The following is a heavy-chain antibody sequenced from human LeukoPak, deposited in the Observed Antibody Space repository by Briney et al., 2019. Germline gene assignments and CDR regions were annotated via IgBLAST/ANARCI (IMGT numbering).Heavy chain of an antibody. CDR1: GFTFSSSW. D-gene: IGHD3-10*01. CDR2: INSDGSTI. Sequence: PGGSLRLSCAASGFTFSSSWMHWVRQAPGKGLVWVARINSDGSTISYADSVKGRFTISRDNAKNTLYLQMDSLRAEDTAVYYCVRSLLGIGEYWGQGTLVTVSS. V-gene: IGHV3-74*01. J-gene: IGHJ4*02. CDR3: VRSLLGIGEY.